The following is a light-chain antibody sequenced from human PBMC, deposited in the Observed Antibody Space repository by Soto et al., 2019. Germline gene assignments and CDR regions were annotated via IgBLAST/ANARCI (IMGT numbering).Light chain of an antibody. CDR2: AAS. CDR3: QQSYSTPPS. CDR1: QSISSY. V-gene: IGKV1-39*01. J-gene: IGKJ4*02. Sequence: DIQMTQSPSSLSASVGDRVTITCRASQSISSYLNWYQQKPGKAPKLLSYAASSLQSGVPSRFSGSGSGTDFTLTSSSLQPEDFATYYCQQSYSTPPSCGGGTKVDNK.